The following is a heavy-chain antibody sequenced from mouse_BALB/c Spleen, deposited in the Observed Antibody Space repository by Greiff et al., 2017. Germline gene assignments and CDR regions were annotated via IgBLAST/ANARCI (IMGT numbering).Heavy chain of an antibody. Sequence: DVKLVESGGGLVQPGGSRKLSCAASGFTFSSFGMHWVRQAPEKGLEWVAYISSGSSTIYYADTVKGRITISRDNPKNTLFLQMTSLRSEDTAMYYCARVTTAGLNWGQGTSVTVSA. D-gene: IGHD2-2*01. CDR2: ISSGSSTI. J-gene: IGHJ4*01. V-gene: IGHV5-17*02. CDR3: ARVTTAGLN. CDR1: GFTFSSFG.